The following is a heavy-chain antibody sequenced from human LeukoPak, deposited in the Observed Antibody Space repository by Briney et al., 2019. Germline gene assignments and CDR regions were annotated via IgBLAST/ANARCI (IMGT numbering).Heavy chain of an antibody. CDR3: ARGTYYYDSSGYYDVYFQH. D-gene: IGHD3-22*01. Sequence: ASVKVSCKASGYTFTGYYMHWVRQAPGQGLEWMGWINPNSGGTNYAQKFQGRVTMTRDTSISTAYMELSRLRSDDTAVYYCARGTYYYDSSGYYDVYFQHWGQGTLVTVSS. J-gene: IGHJ1*01. CDR1: GYTFTGYY. V-gene: IGHV1-2*02. CDR2: INPNSGGT.